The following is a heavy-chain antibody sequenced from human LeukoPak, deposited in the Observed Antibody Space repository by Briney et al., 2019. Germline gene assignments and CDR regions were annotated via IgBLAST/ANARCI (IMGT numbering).Heavy chain of an antibody. CDR2: ISSNGGST. CDR3: VKSDYDSTHRGMDV. D-gene: IGHD3-22*01. CDR1: GFTFSSYA. V-gene: IGHV3-64D*09. Sequence: GGSLRLSCSASGFTFSSYAMHWVRQAPGKGLEYVSAISSNGGSTYYADSVKGRFTISRDNSKNTLYLQMSSLRAEDTAVYYCVKSDYDSTHRGMDVWGQGTKVTVSS. J-gene: IGHJ6*02.